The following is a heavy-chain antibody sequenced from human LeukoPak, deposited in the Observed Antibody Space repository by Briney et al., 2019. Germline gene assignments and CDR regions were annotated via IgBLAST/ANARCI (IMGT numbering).Heavy chain of an antibody. J-gene: IGHJ4*02. CDR1: GFTFSSYS. CDR2: ISISSSYI. V-gene: IGHV3-21*01. D-gene: IGHD6-19*01. CDR3: ARRLVVAGVGDY. Sequence: PGGFLRLSCAASGFTFSSYSMIWVRQAPGKGLEWVSSISISSSYIYYADSVKGRFTISRDNAKNSLYLQINSLRAEDTAVYYCARRLVVAGVGDYWGQGTLVTVSS.